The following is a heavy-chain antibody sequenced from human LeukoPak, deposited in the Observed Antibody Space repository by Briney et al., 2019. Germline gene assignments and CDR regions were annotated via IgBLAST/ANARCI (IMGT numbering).Heavy chain of an antibody. V-gene: IGHV4-39*07. CDR2: INHSGST. J-gene: IGHJ4*02. D-gene: IGHD6-13*01. CDR1: GGSISSGSYY. CDR3: ARVPRAAAGGY. Sequence: PSQTLSLTCTVSGGSISSGSYYWSWIHQPPGKGLEWIGEINHSGSTNYNPSLKSRVTISVDTSKNQFSLKLSSVTAADTAVYYCARVPRAAAGGYWGQGTLVTVSS.